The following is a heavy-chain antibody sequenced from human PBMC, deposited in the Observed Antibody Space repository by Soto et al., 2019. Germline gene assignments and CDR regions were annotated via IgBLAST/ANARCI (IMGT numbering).Heavy chain of an antibody. CDR3: ARGGVSTRTFDY. Sequence: PGEPLKISCKGSGYNFAGYWIAWVRQMPGKGLELMGIIYPSDSDTRYRPSFQGQVTISADKSISSAYLQWSSLRASDTAMYYCARGGVSTRTFDYWGQGTPVTAPQ. V-gene: IGHV5-51*01. CDR2: IYPSDSDT. CDR1: GYNFAGYW. D-gene: IGHD3-3*01. J-gene: IGHJ4*02.